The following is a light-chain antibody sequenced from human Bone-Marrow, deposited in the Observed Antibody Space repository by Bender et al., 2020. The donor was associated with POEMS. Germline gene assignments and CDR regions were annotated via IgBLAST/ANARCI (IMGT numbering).Light chain of an antibody. CDR2: SNY. Sequence: QSVLTQPPSASGTPGQSVIISCSGTDSNFGGNNVNWYQHLPGTAPRLVVYSNYQRPSGVPDRFAGSKSGNTASLTISGLQVEDEADYYCCSYGGSYTVVVGGGTKVTVL. CDR1: DSNFGGNN. CDR3: CSYGGSYTVV. J-gene: IGLJ2*01. V-gene: IGLV1-44*01.